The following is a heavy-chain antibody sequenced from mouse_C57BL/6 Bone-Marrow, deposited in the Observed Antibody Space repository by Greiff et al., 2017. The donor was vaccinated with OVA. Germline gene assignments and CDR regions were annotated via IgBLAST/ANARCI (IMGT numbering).Heavy chain of an antibody. D-gene: IGHD4-1*01. J-gene: IGHJ2*01. V-gene: IGHV2-4*01. CDR3: ATLTYNYDY. CDR1: GFSLTSYG. CDR2: IWSGGST. Sequence: QVQLKESGPGLVQPSQSLSITCTVSGFSLTSYGVHWVRQPPGKGLEWLGVIWSGGSTDYNAAFISRLSISKDNSKSQVFFKMNSLQADDTAIYYCATLTYNYDYRGEGTTLTDSS.